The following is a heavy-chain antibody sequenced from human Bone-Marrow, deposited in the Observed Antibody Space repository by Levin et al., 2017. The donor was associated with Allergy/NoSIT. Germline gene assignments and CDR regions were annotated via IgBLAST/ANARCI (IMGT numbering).Heavy chain of an antibody. CDR3: ASLVTGTTLYYYYYYGMDV. CDR2: ISSSSSTI. V-gene: IGHV3-48*04. D-gene: IGHD1-1*01. J-gene: IGHJ6*02. CDR1: GFTFSSYS. Sequence: QSGGSLRLSCAASGFTFSSYSMNWVRQAPGKGLEWVSYISSSSSTIYYADSVKGRFTISRDNAKNSLYLQMNSLRAEDTAVYYCASLVTGTTLYYYYYYGMDVWGQGTTVTVSS.